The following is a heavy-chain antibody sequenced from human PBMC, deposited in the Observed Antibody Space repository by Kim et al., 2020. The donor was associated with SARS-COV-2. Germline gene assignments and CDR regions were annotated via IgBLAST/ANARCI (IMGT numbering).Heavy chain of an antibody. V-gene: IGHV3-30*18. CDR2: ISYDGSNK. J-gene: IGHJ4*02. CDR3: AKDPYPGEGGVIVGRVDY. D-gene: IGHD3-16*02. Sequence: GGSLRLSCAASGFTFSSYGMHWVRQAPGKGLEWVAVISYDGSNKYYADSVKGRFTISRDNSKNTLYLQMNSLRAEDTAVYYCAKDPYPGEGGVIVGRVDYWGQGTLVTVSS. CDR1: GFTFSSYG.